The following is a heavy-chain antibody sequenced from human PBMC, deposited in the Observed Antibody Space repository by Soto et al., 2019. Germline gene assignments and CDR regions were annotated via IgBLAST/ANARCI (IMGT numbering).Heavy chain of an antibody. D-gene: IGHD3-16*01. CDR3: ASRPPGEWHGVSDY. J-gene: IGHJ4*02. CDR1: GGSISGYY. Sequence: PSETLSLTCTVSVSGGSISGYYWSWIRQSSGKGPEWIGYVSHTGNTKYNPSPNSRVTISFDTSKNQFSLKLNSVTAADTAVYYCASRPPGEWHGVSDYWGQGALVTVSS. CDR2: VSHTGNT. V-gene: IGHV4-59*01.